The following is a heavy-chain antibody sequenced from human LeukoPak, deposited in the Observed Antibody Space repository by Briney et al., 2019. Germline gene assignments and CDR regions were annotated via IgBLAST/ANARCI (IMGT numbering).Heavy chain of an antibody. Sequence: GESLKISCKGSGYFFANYWIAWVRQMPGKGLEWMGIIYPGDSDTRYSPSFQGQVTISTDKSISTAYLQWSSLKASDTAMYYCARQSRVPHSGSWYTFWGQGTLVTVSS. V-gene: IGHV5-51*01. CDR1: GYFFANYW. CDR2: IYPGDSDT. D-gene: IGHD6-13*01. CDR3: ARQSRVPHSGSWYTF. J-gene: IGHJ4*02.